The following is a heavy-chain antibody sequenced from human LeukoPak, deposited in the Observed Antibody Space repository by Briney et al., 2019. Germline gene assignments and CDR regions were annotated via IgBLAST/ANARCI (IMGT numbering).Heavy chain of an antibody. CDR1: GYSISSGYY. Sequence: SETLSLTCTVSGYSISSGYYWGWIRQPPGKGLEWIGSIYHSGSTYYNPSLKSRVTISVDTSKNQFSLKLSSVTAADTAVYYCARSSSGWYAGKFDYWGQGTLVTVSS. V-gene: IGHV4-38-2*02. D-gene: IGHD6-19*01. CDR3: ARSSSGWYAGKFDY. J-gene: IGHJ4*02. CDR2: IYHSGST.